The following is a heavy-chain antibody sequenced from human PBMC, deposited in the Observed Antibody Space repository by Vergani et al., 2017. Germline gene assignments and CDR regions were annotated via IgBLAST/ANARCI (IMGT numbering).Heavy chain of an antibody. D-gene: IGHD3-10*01. J-gene: IGHJ4*02. Sequence: EVQLVESGGGLVQPGGSLRLSCAASGFTFSSYWMSWVRQAPGKGLEWVANIKQDGSEKYYVDSVKGRFTISRDNAKNSLYLQMNSLRAEDTAVYYCAKDGSGSYPTFDYWGQGTLVTVSS. CDR1: GFTFSSYW. CDR2: IKQDGSEK. V-gene: IGHV3-7*03. CDR3: AKDGSGSYPTFDY.